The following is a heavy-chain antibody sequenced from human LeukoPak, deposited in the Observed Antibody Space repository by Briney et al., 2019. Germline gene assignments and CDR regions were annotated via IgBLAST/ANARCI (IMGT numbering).Heavy chain of an antibody. V-gene: IGHV1-69*13. J-gene: IGHJ6*02. Sequence: SVKVSCKASGGTFSSYAISWVRQAPGQGLEWMGGIVPIFGPANYAQKFQGRVTITADESTSTAYMELSSLRSEDTAIYYCARKVVVAVTIDYYGMDVWGQGTTVTVSS. D-gene: IGHD2-15*01. CDR2: IVPIFGPA. CDR3: ARKVVVAVTIDYYGMDV. CDR1: GGTFSSYA.